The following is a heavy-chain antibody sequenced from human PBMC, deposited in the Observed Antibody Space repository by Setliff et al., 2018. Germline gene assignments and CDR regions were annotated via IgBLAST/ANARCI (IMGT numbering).Heavy chain of an antibody. J-gene: IGHJ4*02. CDR3: ARTCSGSGCYAGLES. V-gene: IGHV3-33*08. CDR2: IWDXGGNK. CDR1: GFTFSTYR. D-gene: IGHD2-15*01. Sequence: GGSLRLSCAASGFTFSTYRMHWVRQAPGKGLEWVAVIWDXGGNKYHADSVXXRFTISRDNSKNTLYLQMNSLRPEDTAVYYCARTCSGSGCYAGLESWGQGTLVTVSS.